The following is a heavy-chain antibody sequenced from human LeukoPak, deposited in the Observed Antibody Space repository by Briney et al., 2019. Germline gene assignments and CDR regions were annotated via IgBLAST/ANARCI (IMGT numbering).Heavy chain of an antibody. CDR3: ARNLGEYSSSADYDY. CDR1: GYTFTGYY. J-gene: IGHJ4*02. CDR2: INPNSGGT. D-gene: IGHD6-13*01. V-gene: IGHV1-2*02. Sequence: ASVTVSCKPSGYTFTGYYLHWVRQAPGQGLEWMGWINPNSGGTKYAQKFQGRVTMTRDTSISTAYMELSRLRSDDTAVCYCARNLGEYSSSADYDYWGQGTLVTVSS.